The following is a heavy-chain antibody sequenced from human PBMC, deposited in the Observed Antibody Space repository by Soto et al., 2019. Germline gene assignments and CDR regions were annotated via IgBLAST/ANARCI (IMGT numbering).Heavy chain of an antibody. CDR2: IYPGDSDT. D-gene: IGHD1-7*01. CDR3: ARRNYGPMRGMDV. Sequence: PGGYLKITSKGSAYSCTTHWLGWVSQMPGKGLEWMGIIYPGDSDTRYSPSFQGQVTISADKSISTAYLQWSSLKASDTAMHYCARRNYGPMRGMDVWGQGTTVTVSS. J-gene: IGHJ6*02. CDR1: AYSCTTHW. V-gene: IGHV5-51*01.